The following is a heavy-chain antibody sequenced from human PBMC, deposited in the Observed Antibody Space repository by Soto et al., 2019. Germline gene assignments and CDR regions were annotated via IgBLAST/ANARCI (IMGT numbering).Heavy chain of an antibody. J-gene: IGHJ6*02. CDR3: ASDGWPDSIGYYYYGMDV. Sequence: PSETLSLTCAVSRGSISSGGYSWSWIRQPPGKGLEWIGYIYHSGSTYYNPSLKSRVTISVDRSKNQFSLKLSSVTAADTAVYYCASDGWPDSIGYYYYGMDVWGQGTTVTVSS. D-gene: IGHD3-22*01. CDR2: IYHSGST. CDR1: RGSISSGGYS. V-gene: IGHV4-30-2*01.